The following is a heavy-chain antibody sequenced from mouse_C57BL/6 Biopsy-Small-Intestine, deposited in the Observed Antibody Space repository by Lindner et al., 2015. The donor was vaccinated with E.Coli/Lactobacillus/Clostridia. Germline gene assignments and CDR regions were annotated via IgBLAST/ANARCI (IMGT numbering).Heavy chain of an antibody. CDR3: ANYDSSDSGDFYYIMDV. D-gene: IGHD2-4*01. Sequence: SVKVSCKASGGTFSRYAISWVRQAPGQGLEWMGRIIPILGIPDYAQKFQGRVTITADESTSTVYMELSSLRSEDTAVYHCANYDSSDSGDFYYIMDVWGQGTTVTVSS. CDR2: IIPILGIP. CDR1: GGTFSRYA. V-gene: IGHV1-74*01. J-gene: IGHJ1*01.